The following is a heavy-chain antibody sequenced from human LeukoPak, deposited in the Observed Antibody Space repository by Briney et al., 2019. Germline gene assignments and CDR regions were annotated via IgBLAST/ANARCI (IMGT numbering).Heavy chain of an antibody. J-gene: IGHJ6*03. CDR2: VYTSGIT. V-gene: IGHV4-4*07. Sequence: KPSETLSLTCTVSGGFINSYYWSWIRQPAGKGLEWIGRVYTSGITYYNRSPKGRITMSGETAKNQFSLKLTSLTAADTAVYYCAGNNGFDRGYYYYMDVWGKGTTVTVSS. CDR1: GGFINSYY. D-gene: IGHD3-9*01. CDR3: AGNNGFDRGYYYYMDV.